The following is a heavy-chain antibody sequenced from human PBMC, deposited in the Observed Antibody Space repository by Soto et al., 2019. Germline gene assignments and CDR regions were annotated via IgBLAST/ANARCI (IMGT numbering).Heavy chain of an antibody. Sequence: GGSLRLSCAASGFTFSSCGMHWVRQAPGKGLEWVAVIWYDGSNKYYADSVKGRFTISRDNSKNTLYLQMNSLRAEDTAVYYCARVGYSYGYGFDYWGQGTLVTVSS. V-gene: IGHV3-33*01. CDR2: IWYDGSNK. CDR1: GFTFSSCG. CDR3: ARVGYSYGYGFDY. J-gene: IGHJ4*02. D-gene: IGHD5-18*01.